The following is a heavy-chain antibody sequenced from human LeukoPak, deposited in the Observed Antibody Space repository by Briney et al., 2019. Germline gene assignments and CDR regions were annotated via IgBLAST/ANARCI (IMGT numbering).Heavy chain of an antibody. V-gene: IGHV3-23*01. CDR1: GITFSNYA. D-gene: IGHD3-10*01. CDR2: ISNSDFST. J-gene: IGHJ3*02. Sequence: GGSLRLSCAASGITFSNYAMSWVRQAPGKGLEWVSTISNSDFSTYYADSVKGRFTISRDNAKNSLYLQMNSLRAEDTAVYYCARDLRSGSRNDAFDIWGQGTMVTVSS. CDR3: ARDLRSGSRNDAFDI.